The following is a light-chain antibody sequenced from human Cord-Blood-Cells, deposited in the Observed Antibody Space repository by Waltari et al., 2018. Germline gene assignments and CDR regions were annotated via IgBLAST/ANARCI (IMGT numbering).Light chain of an antibody. V-gene: IGLV2-23*01. CDR1: SIDVGSDNI. CDR2: EGS. CDR3: CSYAGSSTWV. J-gene: IGLJ3*02. Sequence: SALTQPASVSGSPGQSITISCTGTSIDVGSDNIVSWYLQHPGKAPELIIYEGSKRPSGVSNRFSGSKSGNTASLTISGLQAEDEADYYCCSYAGSSTWVFGGGTKLTVL.